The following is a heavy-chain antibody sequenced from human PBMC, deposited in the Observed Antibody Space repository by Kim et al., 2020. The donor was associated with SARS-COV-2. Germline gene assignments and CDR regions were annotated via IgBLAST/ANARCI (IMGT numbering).Heavy chain of an antibody. CDR2: ISGSGGST. V-gene: IGHV3-23*01. CDR1: GFTFSSYA. Sequence: GGSLRLSCAASGFTFSSYAMSWVRQAPGKGLEWASAISGSGGSTYYADSVKGRFTISRDNSKNTLYLQMNSLRAEDTAVYYCAKEISSFGELFPYHYYGMHVWGQGTTVTVS. J-gene: IGHJ6*02. CDR3: AKEISSFGELFPYHYYGMHV. D-gene: IGHD3-10*01.